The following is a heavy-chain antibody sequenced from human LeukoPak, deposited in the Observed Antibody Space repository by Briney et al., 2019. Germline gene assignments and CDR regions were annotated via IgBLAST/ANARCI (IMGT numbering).Heavy chain of an antibody. V-gene: IGHV3-21*01. D-gene: IGHD3-3*01. CDR3: TSDFCSGYSFEY. CDR1: GFTFSSYS. J-gene: IGHJ4*02. CDR2: ISSSSSYI. Sequence: GGSLRLSCAASGFTFSSYSMNWVRQAPEKGLEWVSSISSSSSYIYYADSVKGRFTISRDNAKNSLYLQMNSLRAEDTAVYYCTSDFCSGYSFEYWGQGTLVTVSS.